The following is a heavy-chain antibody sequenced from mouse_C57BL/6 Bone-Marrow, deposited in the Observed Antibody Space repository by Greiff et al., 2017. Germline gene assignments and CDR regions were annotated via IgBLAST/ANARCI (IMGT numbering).Heavy chain of an antibody. V-gene: IGHV1-55*01. CDR2: IYPGSGST. J-gene: IGHJ4*01. Sequence: QVHVKQPGAELVKPGASVKMSCKASGYTFTSYWITWVKQRPGQGLEWIGDIYPGSGSTNYNEKFKSKATLTVDTSSSTAYMQLSSLTSEDSAVYDGARYYYYAMDYWGQGTSVPVSS. D-gene: IGHD1-1*01. CDR1: GYTFTSYW. CDR3: ARYYYYAMDY.